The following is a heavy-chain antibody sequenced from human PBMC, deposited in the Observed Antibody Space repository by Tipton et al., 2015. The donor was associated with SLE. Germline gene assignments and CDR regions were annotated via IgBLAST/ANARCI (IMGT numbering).Heavy chain of an antibody. V-gene: IGHV3-43*01. CDR2: IEKNGITT. J-gene: IGHJ4*02. D-gene: IGHD6-19*01. CDR3: VRGRGWLPDK. CDR1: GFTFEDYT. Sequence: GSLRLSCLASGFTFEDYTMHWFRQAPGKGLEWVSLIEKNGITTYYSDSLRGRFTISRDNRENSLSLQMNSLRTEDSALYYCVRGRGWLPDKWGQGTLVSVSS.